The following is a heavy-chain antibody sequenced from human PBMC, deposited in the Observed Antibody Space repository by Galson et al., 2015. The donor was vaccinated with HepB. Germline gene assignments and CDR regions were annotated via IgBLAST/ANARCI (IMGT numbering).Heavy chain of an antibody. CDR3: ARGGEVAARRAPGTKNDY. D-gene: IGHD6-6*01. J-gene: IGHJ4*02. CDR2: IVVGSGNT. CDR1: GFTFTSSA. V-gene: IGHV1-58*01. Sequence: SVKVSCKASGFTFTSSAVQWVRQARGQRLEWIGWIVVGSGNTNYAQKFQERVTITRDMSTSTAYMELSSLRAEDTAVYYCARGGEVAARRAPGTKNDYWGQGTLVTVSS.